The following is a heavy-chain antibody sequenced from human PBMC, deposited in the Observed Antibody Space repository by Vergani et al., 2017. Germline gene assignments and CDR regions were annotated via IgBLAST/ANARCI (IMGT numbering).Heavy chain of an antibody. CDR1: GGSFSGYY. V-gene: IGHV4-34*01. CDR3: ARVCLLWFGELSSSRRSGHPPTRNRGRGFMDV. CDR2: INHSGST. Sequence: QVQLQQWGAGLLKPSETLSLTCAVYGGSFSGYYWSWIRQPPGKGLEWIGEINHSGSTNYNPSLKSRVTISVDTSKNQFSLKLSSVTAADTAVYYCARVCLLWFGELSSSRRSGHPPTRNRGRGFMDVWGKGTTVTVSS. D-gene: IGHD3-10*01. J-gene: IGHJ6*03.